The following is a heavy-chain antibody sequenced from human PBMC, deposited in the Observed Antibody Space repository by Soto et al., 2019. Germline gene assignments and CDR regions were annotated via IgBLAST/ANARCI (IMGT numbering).Heavy chain of an antibody. CDR2: INHSGST. CDR3: ARIIPETKYYYDSSGYYPKYFDY. D-gene: IGHD3-22*01. Sequence: PSETLSLTCAVYGGSFSGYYWSWIRQPPGKGLEWIGEINHSGSTNYNPSLKSRVTISVDTSKNQFSLKLSSVTAADTAVYYCARIIPETKYYYDSSGYYPKYFDYWGQGTLVTVSS. J-gene: IGHJ4*02. V-gene: IGHV4-34*01. CDR1: GGSFSGYY.